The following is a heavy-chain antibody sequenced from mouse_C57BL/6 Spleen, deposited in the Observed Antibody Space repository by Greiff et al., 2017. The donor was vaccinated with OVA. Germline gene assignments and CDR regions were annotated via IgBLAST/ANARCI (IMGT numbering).Heavy chain of an antibody. CDR1: GYTFTSYW. D-gene: IGHD1-1*01. CDR2: IDPSDSET. J-gene: IGHJ1*03. CDR3: HYYGSRDYWYFDV. V-gene: IGHV1-52*01. Sequence: QVQLQQPGAELVRPGSSVKLSCKASGYTFTSYWMHWVKQRPIQGLEWIGNIDPSDSETHYNQKFKDKATLTVDKSSSTAYMQLSSLTSEDSAVYYCHYYGSRDYWYFDVWGTGTTVTVSS.